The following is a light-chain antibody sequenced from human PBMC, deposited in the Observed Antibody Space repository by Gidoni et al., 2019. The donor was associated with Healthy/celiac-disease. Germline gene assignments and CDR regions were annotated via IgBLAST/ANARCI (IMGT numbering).Light chain of an antibody. CDR3: QQYNSYWT. CDR1: QSISSW. Sequence: DIQMTQSPSTLSASVGDRVTITCRASQSISSWFAWYQQKPGKAPKLLTFKASSLERGVPSRFSGSGSGTEFTLTISSLQPDDFATYYCQQYNSYWTFGQGTKVEIK. J-gene: IGKJ1*01. V-gene: IGKV1-5*03. CDR2: KAS.